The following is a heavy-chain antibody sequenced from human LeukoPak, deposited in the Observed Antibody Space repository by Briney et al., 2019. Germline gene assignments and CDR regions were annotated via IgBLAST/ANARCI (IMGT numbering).Heavy chain of an antibody. CDR2: ISGSGGST. D-gene: IGHD2/OR15-2a*01. Sequence: PGGSLTLSCTASGFTFSSYDMSWVRQAPGKGLEWVSAISGSGGSTYYADSVKGRFTLYRDNSKNTLYLQINSLRAEDAAGDFWGKTGGEYCCSPVWGKGTLVTVSS. CDR3: GKTGGEYCCSPV. J-gene: IGHJ4*02. V-gene: IGHV3-23*01. CDR1: GFTFSSYD.